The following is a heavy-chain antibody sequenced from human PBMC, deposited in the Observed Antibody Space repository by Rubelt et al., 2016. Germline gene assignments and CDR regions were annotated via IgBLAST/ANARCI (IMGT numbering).Heavy chain of an antibody. CDR1: GGSLSSSSYY. CDR3: ARHSSSLEGYYGMDV. V-gene: IGHV4-39*01. Sequence: QVQLQESGPGLVKPSETLSLTCTVSGGSLSSSSYYWGWIRQPPGKGLEWIGSIYYSGSTYYNPSLKSRVTISVGTSKNQFSLKMSSVTAADTVVYYCARHSSSLEGYYGMDVWGQGTTVTVSS. CDR2: IYYSGST. J-gene: IGHJ6*02. D-gene: IGHD6-6*01.